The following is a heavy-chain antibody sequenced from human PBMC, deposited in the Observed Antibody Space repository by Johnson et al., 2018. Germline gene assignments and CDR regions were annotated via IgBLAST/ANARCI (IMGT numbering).Heavy chain of an antibody. V-gene: IGHV3-33*08. CDR2: IWYDGSNK. D-gene: IGHD4-17*01. J-gene: IGHJ1*01. CDR1: GITFSSYV. CDR3: ARARMPYGDSLEYFQH. Sequence: QVQLVESGGGVVQPGRSXRLSCAASGITFSSYVMHWVRQAPGKGLEWVAVIWYDGSNKYYADSVKGRFTISRDNSKNTLDLQMKSRRAEDTEVYYCARARMPYGDSLEYFQHWGQGTLVTVSS.